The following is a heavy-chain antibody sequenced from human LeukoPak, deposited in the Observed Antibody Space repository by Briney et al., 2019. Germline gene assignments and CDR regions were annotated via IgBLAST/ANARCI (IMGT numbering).Heavy chain of an antibody. CDR3: ARARRAPYYDFWSGYPISRYYYMDV. D-gene: IGHD3-3*01. CDR1: GGSFSGYY. CDR2: INHSGST. Sequence: SETLSLTCAVYGGSFSGYYWSWIRQPPGKGLEWIGEINHSGSTNYNPSLKSRVTISVDTSKNQFSLKLSSVTAADTAVYYRARARRAPYYDFWSGYPISRYYYMDVWGKGTTVTVSS. V-gene: IGHV4-34*01. J-gene: IGHJ6*03.